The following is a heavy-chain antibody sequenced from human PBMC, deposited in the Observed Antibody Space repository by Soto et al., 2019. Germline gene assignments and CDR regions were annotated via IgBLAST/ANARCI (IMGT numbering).Heavy chain of an antibody. CDR2: IDGSSATT. D-gene: IGHD2-2*01. J-gene: IGHJ6*02. CDR3: ARDRRPSIYSGLAV. V-gene: IGHV3-23*01. CDR1: GFTFSDYA. Sequence: HPGGSLRLSCAASGFTFSDYAMSWVRQAPGKGLEWVSAIDGSSATTNYADSVKGRFTISRDNSKNTLFLHMSGLRAEDTAVYYCARDRRPSIYSGLAVWGQGTTVTVS.